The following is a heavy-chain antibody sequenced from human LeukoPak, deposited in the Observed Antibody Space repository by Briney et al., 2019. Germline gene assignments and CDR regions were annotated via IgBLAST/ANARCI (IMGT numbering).Heavy chain of an antibody. CDR3: ASTLRFLPYRRFDY. D-gene: IGHD3-3*01. V-gene: IGHV4-39*01. J-gene: IGHJ4*02. Sequence: SETLSLTCSVSGGSIISSNYYWGWIRQPPGKGLEWIGSIYQSGSGSSYYNPSLKSRVTISGDTSKNQFFLRLSSVTAAGTAVYYCASTLRFLPYRRFDYWGQGTLVTVPS. CDR2: IYQSGSGSS. CDR1: GGSIISSNYY.